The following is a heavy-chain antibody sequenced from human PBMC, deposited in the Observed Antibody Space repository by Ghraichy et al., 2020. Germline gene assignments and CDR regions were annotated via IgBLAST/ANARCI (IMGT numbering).Heavy chain of an antibody. CDR2: IYYSGST. CDR1: GGSISSYY. CDR3: ARHRTYIAGTPYFDY. Sequence: SETLSLTCTVSGGSISSYYWSWIRQPPGKGLEWIGYIYYSGSTNYNPSLKSRVTISVDTSKNQFSLKLSSVTAADTAVYYCARHRTYIAGTPYFDYWGQGTLVTVSS. V-gene: IGHV4-59*08. D-gene: IGHD2-15*01. J-gene: IGHJ4*02.